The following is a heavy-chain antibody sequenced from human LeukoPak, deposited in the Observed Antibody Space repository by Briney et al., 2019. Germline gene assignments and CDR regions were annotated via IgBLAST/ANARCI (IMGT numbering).Heavy chain of an antibody. D-gene: IGHD2-2*03. Sequence: SQTLSLTCTVSGGSISSGSYFWSWIRQPAGKELEWIGRIYTTGSTNYNPSLKSRVTISVDTSKNQFSLNLSSVTAADTAVYYCSRDGYCTSASCSDAFDIWGQGTMVTVSS. CDR2: IYTTGST. CDR3: SRDGYCTSASCSDAFDI. CDR1: GGSISSGSYF. V-gene: IGHV4-61*02. J-gene: IGHJ3*02.